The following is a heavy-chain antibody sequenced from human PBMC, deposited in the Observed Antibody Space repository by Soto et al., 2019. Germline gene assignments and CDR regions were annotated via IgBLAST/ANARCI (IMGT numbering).Heavy chain of an antibody. D-gene: IGHD3-22*01. Sequence: PSETLSLTCTVSGGSISSSSYYWGWIRQPPGEGLEWIGSIYYSGSTYYNLSLKSRVTISVDTSKNQFSLKLSSVTATDTAVYYFARQYRQYYYDSSGYLDPWGQGTLVTVSS. CDR1: GGSISSSSYY. J-gene: IGHJ5*02. V-gene: IGHV4-39*01. CDR3: ARQYRQYYYDSSGYLDP. CDR2: IYYSGST.